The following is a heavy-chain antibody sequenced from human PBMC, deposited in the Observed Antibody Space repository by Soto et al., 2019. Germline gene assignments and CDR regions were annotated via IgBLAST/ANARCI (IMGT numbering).Heavy chain of an antibody. D-gene: IGHD3-9*01. Sequence: QVQLVQSGAEVKKPGASVKVSCKASGYTFTSYGISWVRQAPGQGLEWMGWISAYNGNTNYAQKLQGRVTMTTDTSTSTAYMELRSLRSDETAVYYCARDDILNGYLVDYYYYGMDVWGQGTTVTVSS. V-gene: IGHV1-18*01. CDR1: GYTFTSYG. CDR3: ARDDILNGYLVDYYYYGMDV. CDR2: ISAYNGNT. J-gene: IGHJ6*02.